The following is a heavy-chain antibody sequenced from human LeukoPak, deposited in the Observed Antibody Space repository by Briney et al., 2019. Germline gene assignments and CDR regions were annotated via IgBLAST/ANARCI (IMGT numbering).Heavy chain of an antibody. V-gene: IGHV4-59*01. CDR1: GGSISSDY. CDR3: ARDAYGYGVSGT. J-gene: IGHJ5*02. CDR2: MFHSGYT. Sequence: SETLSLTCSVSGGSISSDYWSWIRQPPGKGLEWIGYMFHSGYTRYNPSLKSRVTISVGTPKYQFSLKLTSVTAADTAVYYCARDAYGYGVSGTWGQGTLVTVSS. D-gene: IGHD5-18*01.